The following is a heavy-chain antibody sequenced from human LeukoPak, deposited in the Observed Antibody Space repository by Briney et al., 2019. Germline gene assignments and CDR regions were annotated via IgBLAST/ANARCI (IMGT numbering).Heavy chain of an antibody. CDR2: INSDGSST. D-gene: IGHD6-6*01. CDR3: AKDFVAARPRGWFDP. Sequence: GGSLRLSCAASGFTFSSYWMHWVRQAPGKGLVWVSRINSDGSSTSYADSVKGRFTISRDNAKNTLYLQMNSLRAEDTAVYYCAKDFVAARPRGWFDPWGQGTLVTVSS. CDR1: GFTFSSYW. J-gene: IGHJ5*02. V-gene: IGHV3-74*01.